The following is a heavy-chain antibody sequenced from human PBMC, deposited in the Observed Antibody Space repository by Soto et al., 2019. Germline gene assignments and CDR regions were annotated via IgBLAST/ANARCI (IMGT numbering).Heavy chain of an antibody. J-gene: IGHJ4*02. CDR2: INHSGST. CDR3: ARGKPKARAYDYVWGSYRPPPYYFDY. V-gene: IGHV4-34*01. D-gene: IGHD3-16*02. CDR1: GGSFSGYY. Sequence: QVQLQQWGAGLLKPSETLSLTCAVYGGSFSGYYWSWIRQPPGKGLEWIGEINHSGSTNYNPSLTGRVTISVDTSENQFSLKLTSGTTGNRAVYYCARGKPKARAYDYVWGSYRPPPYYFDYWCQGTLVTVSS.